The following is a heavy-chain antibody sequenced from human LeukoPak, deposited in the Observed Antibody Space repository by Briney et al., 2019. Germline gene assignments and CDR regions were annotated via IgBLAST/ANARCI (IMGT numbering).Heavy chain of an antibody. V-gene: IGHV3-30*03. J-gene: IGHJ3*02. D-gene: IGHD6-19*01. CDR3: ARDFSEHDAFDI. Sequence: PGRSLRLSCAASGFTFSGFGMHWVRQAPGKGLEWVAVISYDESNKYYGDSLKGRFTISRDNSKNTVFLQMNSLRAEDTAVYYCARDFSEHDAFDIWGQGTMVTVSS. CDR2: ISYDESNK. CDR1: GFTFSGFG.